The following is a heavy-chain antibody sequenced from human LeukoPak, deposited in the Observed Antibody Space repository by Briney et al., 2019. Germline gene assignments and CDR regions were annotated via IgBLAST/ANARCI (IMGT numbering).Heavy chain of an antibody. J-gene: IGHJ4*02. CDR1: GFTFTSYS. V-gene: IGHV3-23*01. D-gene: IGHD1-26*01. CDR3: AKGGKWDVTPFDY. Sequence: GGSLRLSCAASGFTFTSYSMNWVRQAPGKGLEWVSTISGGGGSTYYADSVKSRFTISRDNSKNTLYLQVNSLRAEDTAVYYCAKGGKWDVTPFDYWGQGTLVTVSS. CDR2: ISGGGGST.